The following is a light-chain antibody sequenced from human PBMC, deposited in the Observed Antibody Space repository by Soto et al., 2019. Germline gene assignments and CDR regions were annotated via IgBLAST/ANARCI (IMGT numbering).Light chain of an antibody. Sequence: DIQMTHSPSTLSASVGDRVTITCRASQSIDRGLAWYQQKPGKAPKLLIYRASSLESGVPSRFSGSGSGTEFTLTISSLQPDDFATYYCQQYKTYMYNFAQGTKLEIK. J-gene: IGKJ2*01. CDR2: RAS. V-gene: IGKV1-5*03. CDR1: QSIDRG. CDR3: QQYKTYMYN.